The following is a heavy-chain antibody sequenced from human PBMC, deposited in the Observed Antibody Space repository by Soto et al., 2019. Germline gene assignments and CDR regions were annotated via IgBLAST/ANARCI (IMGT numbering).Heavy chain of an antibody. Sequence: ASVKVSCKASGYTFTSYYMHWVRQATGQGLEWMGIINPSGGSTSYAQKFQGRVTMTRDTSTSTVYMELSSLRSEDTAVYYCARDWNIVLVPAATPWFDPWGQGTLVTVSS. V-gene: IGHV1-46*01. CDR3: ARDWNIVLVPAATPWFDP. CDR1: GYTFTSYY. D-gene: IGHD2-2*02. J-gene: IGHJ5*02. CDR2: INPSGGST.